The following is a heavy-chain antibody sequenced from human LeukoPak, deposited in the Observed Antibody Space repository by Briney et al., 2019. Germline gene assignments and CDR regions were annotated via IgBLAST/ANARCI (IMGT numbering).Heavy chain of an antibody. J-gene: IGHJ4*02. CDR1: GYTFTSYY. D-gene: IGHD3-22*01. V-gene: IGHV1-46*01. CDR2: INPSGGST. CDR3: AGEHYDSSGYMKASRSYFDY. Sequence: ASVKVSCKASGYTFTSYYMHWVRQAPGQGLEWMGIINPSGGSTSYAQKFQGRVTMNRDISTSTVYMELSSLRSEDTAVYYCAGEHYDSSGYMKASRSYFDYWGQGTLVTVSS.